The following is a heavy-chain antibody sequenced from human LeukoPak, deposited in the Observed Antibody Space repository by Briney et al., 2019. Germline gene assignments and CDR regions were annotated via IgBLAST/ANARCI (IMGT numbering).Heavy chain of an antibody. CDR1: GGSISSYY. V-gene: IGHV4-59*12. Sequence: SSETLSLTCTVSGGSISSYYWSWIRLPPGKGLEWIGYLSKSGNTNYNPSLKSRVTISVDTSKNQFSLKLNSVTAADTAVYYCARGCSGGSCPIDYWGQGPLVTVSS. J-gene: IGHJ4*02. CDR2: LSKSGNT. CDR3: ARGCSGGSCPIDY. D-gene: IGHD2-15*01.